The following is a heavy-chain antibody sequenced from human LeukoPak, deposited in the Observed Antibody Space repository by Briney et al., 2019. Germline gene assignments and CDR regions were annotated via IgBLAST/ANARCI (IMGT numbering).Heavy chain of an antibody. Sequence: PSETLSLTCAVYGGSFSDYHWSWIRQPPGKGLEWIGEINHSGSTNYNPSLKSRVTISVDTSKNQFSLKLSSVTAADTAVYYCARLYCSSTSCAPYFDYWGQGTLVTVSS. D-gene: IGHD2-2*01. J-gene: IGHJ4*02. CDR2: INHSGST. V-gene: IGHV4-34*01. CDR3: ARLYCSSTSCAPYFDY. CDR1: GGSFSDYH.